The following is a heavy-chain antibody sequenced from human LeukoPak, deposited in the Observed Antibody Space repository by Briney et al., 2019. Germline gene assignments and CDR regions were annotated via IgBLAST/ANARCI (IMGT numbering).Heavy chain of an antibody. J-gene: IGHJ6*03. Sequence: ASVKVSCKASGYTFTSYGISWVRQAPGQGLEWMGWISAYNGNTNYAQKLQGRVTMTTDTSTSTAYMELRSLRSDDTAVYYCARVGSLLWFGKLFIGLSSWRRNYYYYYMDVWGKGTTVTVSS. D-gene: IGHD3-10*01. V-gene: IGHV1-18*01. CDR3: ARVGSLLWFGKLFIGLSSWRRNYYYYYMDV. CDR2: ISAYNGNT. CDR1: GYTFTSYG.